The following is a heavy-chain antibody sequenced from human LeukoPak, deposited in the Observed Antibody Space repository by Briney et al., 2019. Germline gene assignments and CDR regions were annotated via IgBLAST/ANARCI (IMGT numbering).Heavy chain of an antibody. Sequence: PSETLSLTCTVSGGSISSYYWSWIRQPPGKGLEWIGYIYYSGSTNYNPSLKSRVTISVDTSKNQFSLKLSSVTAADTAVYYCASIAVAGTSRYGMDVWGQGTTVTVSS. CDR1: GGSISSYY. CDR2: IYYSGST. D-gene: IGHD6-19*01. J-gene: IGHJ6*02. CDR3: ASIAVAGTSRYGMDV. V-gene: IGHV4-59*08.